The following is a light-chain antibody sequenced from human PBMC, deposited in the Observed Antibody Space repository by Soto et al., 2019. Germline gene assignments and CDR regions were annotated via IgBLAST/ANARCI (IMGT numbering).Light chain of an antibody. CDR3: SSYAGSNNFRV. J-gene: IGLJ2*01. Sequence: QSALTQPPSASGSPGQSVTISCTGTSSDVGDNKYVSWYQQQPGKAPKVIIYEISERPSGVPDRFSGSKSGNTASLTVSGLRADDEADYYCSSYAGSNNFRVFGGGTKLTVL. CDR1: SSDVGDNKY. CDR2: EIS. V-gene: IGLV2-8*01.